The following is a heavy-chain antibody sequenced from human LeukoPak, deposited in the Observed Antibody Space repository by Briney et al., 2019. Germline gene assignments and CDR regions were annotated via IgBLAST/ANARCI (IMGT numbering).Heavy chain of an antibody. J-gene: IGHJ3*02. Sequence: SETLSLPCTVCGGSISSYYWRWIRQPPGKGLEGIGYIYYSGSNNYNPSLKSAITISVDPSKNQFSLKLSSVNAADTAVYYCAGGDILTGYPGDDFDIWGQGTIVTVSS. D-gene: IGHD3-9*01. CDR3: AGGDILTGYPGDDFDI. CDR1: GGSISSYY. V-gene: IGHV4-59*01. CDR2: IYYSGSN.